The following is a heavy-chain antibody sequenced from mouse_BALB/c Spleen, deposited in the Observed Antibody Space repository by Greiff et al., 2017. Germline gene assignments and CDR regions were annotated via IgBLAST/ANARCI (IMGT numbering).Heavy chain of an antibody. CDR3: ARVDGNYRFAY. J-gene: IGHJ3*01. V-gene: IGHV5-6-5*01. D-gene: IGHD2-1*01. CDR1: GFTFSSYA. CDR2: ISSGGST. Sequence: EVHLVESGGGLVKPGGSLKLSCAASGFTFSSYAMSWVRQTPEKRLEWVASISSGGSTYYPDSVKGRFTISRDNARNILYLQMSSLRSEDTAMYYCARVDGNYRFAYWGQGTLVTVSA.